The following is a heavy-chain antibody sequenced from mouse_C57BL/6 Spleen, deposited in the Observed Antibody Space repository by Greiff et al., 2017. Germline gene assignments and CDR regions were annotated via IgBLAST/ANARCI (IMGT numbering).Heavy chain of an antibody. J-gene: IGHJ3*01. CDR3: ARRGNYGSSAWFAY. Sequence: VKLMESGAELMKPGASVKLSCKATGYTFTGYWIEWVKQRPGHGLEWIGEILPGSGSTNYNEKFKGKATFTADTSSITAYMQLSSLTTEDSAIYYCARRGNYGSSAWFAYWGQGTLVTVSA. CDR2: ILPGSGST. V-gene: IGHV1-9*01. D-gene: IGHD1-1*01. CDR1: GYTFTGYW.